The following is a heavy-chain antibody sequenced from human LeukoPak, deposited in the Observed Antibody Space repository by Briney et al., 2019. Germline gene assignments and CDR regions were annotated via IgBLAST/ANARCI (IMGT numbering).Heavy chain of an antibody. CDR1: GGSFSGYY. J-gene: IGHJ4*02. CDR2: INHSGST. V-gene: IGHV4-34*01. CDR3: ERGASKRDGYNEE. Sequence: SETLSLTCAVYGGSFSGYYWSWIRRPPGKGLEWIGEINHSGSTNYNPSLKSRVTISVDTSKNQFSLQLSSVTAADTAVYYCERGASKRDGYNEEWGQGTLVTVSS. D-gene: IGHD5-24*01.